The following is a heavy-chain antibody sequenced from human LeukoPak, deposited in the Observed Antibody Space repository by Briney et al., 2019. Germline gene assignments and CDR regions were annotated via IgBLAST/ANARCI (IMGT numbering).Heavy chain of an antibody. Sequence: GGSLTLSCAASGFTVSSNYMSWVRQAPGKGLEWVSMIYAGGSTYYADSVNGRFTISRDNSKNTLYLQMSSLRAEDTAVYYCASGLYGMDVWGQGTTVTVSS. CDR2: IYAGGST. V-gene: IGHV3-66*01. D-gene: IGHD2-21*01. CDR3: ASGLYGMDV. J-gene: IGHJ6*02. CDR1: GFTVSSNY.